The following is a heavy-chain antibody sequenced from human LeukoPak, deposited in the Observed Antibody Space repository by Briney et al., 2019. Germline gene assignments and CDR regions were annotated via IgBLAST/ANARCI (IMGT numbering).Heavy chain of an antibody. CDR1: GGTFSSYA. V-gene: IGHV1-69*04. D-gene: IGHD3-22*01. CDR2: IIPILGIA. J-gene: IGHJ3*02. Sequence: SVKVSCKASGGTFSSYAISWVRQAPGQGLEWMGRIIPILGIANYAQKFQGRVTITADKSTSTAYMELSSLRSEDTAVYYCARTLTDSSGYYHDAFDIWGQGTMVTVSS. CDR3: ARTLTDSSGYYHDAFDI.